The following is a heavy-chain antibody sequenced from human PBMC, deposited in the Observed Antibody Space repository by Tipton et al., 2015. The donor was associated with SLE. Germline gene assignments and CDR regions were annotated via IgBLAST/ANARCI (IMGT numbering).Heavy chain of an antibody. CDR1: GGSISSHY. V-gene: IGHV4-59*11. D-gene: IGHD6-13*01. CDR3: ARDSSSWYNDYFDY. Sequence: LRLSCTVSGGSISSHYWSWIRQPPGKGLEWIGYIYYSGSTNYNPSLKSRVTISVDTSKNQFSLKLSSVTAADTAVYYCARDSSSWYNDYFDYWGQGTLVTVSS. J-gene: IGHJ4*02. CDR2: IYYSGST.